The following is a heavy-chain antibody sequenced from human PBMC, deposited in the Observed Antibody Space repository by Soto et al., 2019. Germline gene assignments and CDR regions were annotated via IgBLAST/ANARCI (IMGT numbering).Heavy chain of an antibody. CDR1: GFTVSSNY. CDR2: IYSGGST. J-gene: IGHJ6*01. D-gene: IGHD6-13*01. CDR3: ARDLAAAQAATDYYCFGMDV. Sequence: GGSLRLSCAASGFTVSSNYMSWVRQAPGKGLEWVSVIYSGGSTYYADSVKGRFTISRDNSKNTLYLQMNSLRAEDTAVYYCARDLAAAQAATDYYCFGMDVWGQGTTVTVSS. V-gene: IGHV3-53*01.